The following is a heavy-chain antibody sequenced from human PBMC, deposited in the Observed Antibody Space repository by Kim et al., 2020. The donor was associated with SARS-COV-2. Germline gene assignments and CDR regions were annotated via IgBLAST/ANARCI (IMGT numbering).Heavy chain of an antibody. CDR3: TGDEWSRVRGVTES. CDR1: GFTFSTYA. CDR2: ISGSGASE. J-gene: IGHJ5*02. Sequence: GGSLRLSCAASGFTFSTYAMNWVRQGPGKGLEWVSTISGSGASEHYADSVRGRFTISRDNARNSLYLQMNSLKAEDTAVYYCTGDEWSRVRGVTESWGQGTLVTVSS. V-gene: IGHV3-21*01. D-gene: IGHD3-10*01.